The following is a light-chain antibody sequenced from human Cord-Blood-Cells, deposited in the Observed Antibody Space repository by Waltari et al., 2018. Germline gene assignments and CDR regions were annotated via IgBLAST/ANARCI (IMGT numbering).Light chain of an antibody. CDR2: NAS. V-gene: IGKV1-5*03. Sequence: DIQLNQSSSTMSASVGDRLTITCRASPSISSWVAWYQKTPGKAPKLLIYNASSLESGVPSRFSGSGSGTEFTLTISSLQPDDFASYFCQQYNIYAVRFSQGTKVEIK. CDR3: QQYNIYAVR. CDR1: PSISSW. J-gene: IGKJ1*01.